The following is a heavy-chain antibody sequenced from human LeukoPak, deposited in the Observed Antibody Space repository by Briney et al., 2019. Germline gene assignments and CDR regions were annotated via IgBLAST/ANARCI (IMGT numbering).Heavy chain of an antibody. Sequence: SETLSLTCAVYGGSFSGYYWSWIRQPPGKGLEWIGEINHSGSTYYNPSLKSRVTISVDTSKNQFSLKLSSVTAADTAVYYCARSGSTSLYYMDVWGKGTTVTISS. CDR2: INHSGST. D-gene: IGHD2-2*01. CDR3: ARSGSTSLYYMDV. CDR1: GGSFSGYY. V-gene: IGHV4-34*01. J-gene: IGHJ6*03.